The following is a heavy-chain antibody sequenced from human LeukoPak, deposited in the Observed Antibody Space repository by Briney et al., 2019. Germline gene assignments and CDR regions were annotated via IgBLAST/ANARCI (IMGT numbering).Heavy chain of an antibody. CDR1: GFTFSSYA. J-gene: IGHJ4*02. V-gene: IGHV3-23*01. CDR2: ISGSGDST. Sequence: GGSLRLSCAASGFTFSSYAMPWVRQAPGKGLEWVSTISGSGDSTYYSDSVKGRFTISRDNSENTLYLQLNSLRAEDTAVYYCAKGGWGTVLDYWGQGTLVTVSP. CDR3: AKGGWGTVLDY. D-gene: IGHD3-16*01.